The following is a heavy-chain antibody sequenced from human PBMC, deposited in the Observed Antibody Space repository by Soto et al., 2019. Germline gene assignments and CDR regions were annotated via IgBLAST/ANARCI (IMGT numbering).Heavy chain of an antibody. J-gene: IGHJ4*02. V-gene: IGHV4-31*03. CDR3: ALRLGDPGRLYFDY. CDR1: GGSISSGGYY. Sequence: QVQLQESGPGLVKPSQTLSLTCTVSGGSISSGGYYWSWIRQHPGKGLEWIGYIYYSGSTYYNPSLKGRVSIAVDTSKNQFSLKLSSVTAADTAVYYCALRLGDPGRLYFDYWGQGTLVTVSS. D-gene: IGHD3-16*01. CDR2: IYYSGST.